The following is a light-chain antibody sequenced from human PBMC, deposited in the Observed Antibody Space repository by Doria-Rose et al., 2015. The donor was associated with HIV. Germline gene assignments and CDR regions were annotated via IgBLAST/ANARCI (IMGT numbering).Light chain of an antibody. J-gene: IGKJ3*01. CDR1: QSLLYTSKNY. V-gene: IGKV4-1*01. CDR3: QQYYDTPS. Sequence: DIQVTQSPESLGMSLGERATLNCKSNQSLLYTSKNYLAWYQQKPGQPPKLLIYWASTRQSGVPARFSGGGSGTDFTLTISSLEAEDVAVYYCQQYYDTPSFGPGTTVDIK. CDR2: WAS.